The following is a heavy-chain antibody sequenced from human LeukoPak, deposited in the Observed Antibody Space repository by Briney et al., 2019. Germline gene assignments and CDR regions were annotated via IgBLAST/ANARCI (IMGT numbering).Heavy chain of an antibody. V-gene: IGHV4-61*02. CDR2: IYTSGTT. D-gene: IGHD3-3*01. CDR3: ARGEGYDFWSGSVWFDP. J-gene: IGHJ5*02. Sequence: SETLSLTCTVSGGSISSGTYYWSWMRQPAGKGLEWIGRIYTSGTTNYNPSLKSRVTISVDTSKNQFSLKLTSVTAADTAVYYCARGEGYDFWSGSVWFDPRGQGTLVTVSS. CDR1: GGSISSGTYY.